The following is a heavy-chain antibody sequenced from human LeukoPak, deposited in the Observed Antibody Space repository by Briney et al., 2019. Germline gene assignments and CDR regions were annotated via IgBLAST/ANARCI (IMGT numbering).Heavy chain of an antibody. CDR1: GGSISSGNYY. V-gene: IGHV4-61*02. J-gene: IGHJ5*02. CDR3: ARVRRNSGNKYFDP. Sequence: PSQTLSLTCTVSGGSISSGNYYWSWNRPPARMGLEWIGRIYISGGTDYNPSLKSRLTISIDTSKNQFYLRLSSVTAADTAVYYCARVRRNSGNKYFDPWGQGTRVTVSS. D-gene: IGHD5-12*01. CDR2: IYISGGT.